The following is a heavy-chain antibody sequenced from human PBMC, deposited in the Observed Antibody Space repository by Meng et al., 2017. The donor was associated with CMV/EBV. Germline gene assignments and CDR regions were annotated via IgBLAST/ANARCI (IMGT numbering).Heavy chain of an antibody. Sequence: GGSLRLSCVASGFTFSSYWMSWVRQAPGKGLEWVANIKQDGSEKYYVDSVKGRFTISRDNAKNSLYLQMNSLRAEDTAVYYCAGSSSSWYAASDYWGQGTLVTVSS. CDR1: GFTFSSYW. CDR2: IKQDGSEK. J-gene: IGHJ4*02. D-gene: IGHD6-13*01. CDR3: AGSSSSWYAASDY. V-gene: IGHV3-7*01.